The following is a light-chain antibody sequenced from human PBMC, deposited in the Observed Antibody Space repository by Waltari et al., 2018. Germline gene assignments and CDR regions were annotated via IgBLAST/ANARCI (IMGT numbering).Light chain of an antibody. V-gene: IGKV2-30*02. J-gene: IGKJ1*01. CDR1: QSLVHSDGNTY. Sequence: DVVMTQSPLSLPVTLGQSASISCRSSQSLVHSDGNTYLDWFQQRPGQSPRRLIYKVCRRDCGVPDRFSGSGSGTDFTLEISMVEAEDVGVYYYMQGTQWPRTFGQGTKVQI. CDR2: KVC. CDR3: MQGTQWPRT.